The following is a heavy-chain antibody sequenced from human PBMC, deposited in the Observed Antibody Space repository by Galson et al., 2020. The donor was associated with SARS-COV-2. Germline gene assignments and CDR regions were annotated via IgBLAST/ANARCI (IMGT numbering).Heavy chain of an antibody. Sequence: GESLKISCSASGFTFSAYGMHWVRQAPGKGLEFVSAISGYGGSTYYADSVKGRVTISRDNSENTLYLQMSSLRPKDTAVYYCVKGRAILDYFHDWGQGTLVTVSS. CDR3: VKGRAILDYFHD. D-gene: IGHD3-3*02. J-gene: IGHJ4*02. CDR2: ISGYGGST. V-gene: IGHV3-64D*06. CDR1: GFTFSAYG.